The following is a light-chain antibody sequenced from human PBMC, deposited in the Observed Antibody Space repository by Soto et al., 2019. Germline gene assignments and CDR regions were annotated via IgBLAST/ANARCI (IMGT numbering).Light chain of an antibody. CDR2: GNS. J-gene: IGLJ1*01. Sequence: QLVLTQPPSVSGAPGQRVTISCTGSSSNIGAGYDVHWYQQLPGTAPKLLIYGNSNRPSGFPDRFSGSKSGTSASLAITGLQAEDEADYYGQSYDSSLSADYVFGTGTKLTVL. V-gene: IGLV1-40*01. CDR3: QSYDSSLSADYV. CDR1: SSNIGAGYD.